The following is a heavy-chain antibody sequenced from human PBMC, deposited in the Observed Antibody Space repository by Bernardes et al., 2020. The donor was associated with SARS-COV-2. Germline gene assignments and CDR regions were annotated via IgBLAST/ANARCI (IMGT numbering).Heavy chain of an antibody. V-gene: IGHV4-30-4*01. CDR3: ARDALGSITIFGVVTRHGMDV. J-gene: IGHJ6*02. Sequence: SETLSLTCTVSGGSISSGDYYWSWIPQPPGKGLEWIGYLYYRGRTYYNPSLKSRVTISVDTSKNQFSLKLSSVTAADTAVYYCARDALGSITIFGVVTRHGMDVWGQGTTVTVSS. D-gene: IGHD3-3*01. CDR1: GGSISSGDYY. CDR2: LYYRGRT.